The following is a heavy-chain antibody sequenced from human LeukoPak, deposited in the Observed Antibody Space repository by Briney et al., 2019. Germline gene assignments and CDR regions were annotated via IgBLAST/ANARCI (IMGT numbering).Heavy chain of an antibody. CDR1: GYSISSGYY. Sequence: SETLSLTCTVSGYSISSGYYWGWIRQPPGKGLEWIGSIYHSGSTYYNPPLKSRVTISVDTSKNQFSLKLSSVTAADTAVYYCARHLNYAHAFDIWGQGTMVTVSS. J-gene: IGHJ3*02. CDR2: IYHSGST. CDR3: ARHLNYAHAFDI. D-gene: IGHD1-7*01. V-gene: IGHV4-38-2*02.